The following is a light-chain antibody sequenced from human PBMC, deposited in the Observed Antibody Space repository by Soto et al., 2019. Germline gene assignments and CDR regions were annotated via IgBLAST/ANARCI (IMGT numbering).Light chain of an antibody. Sequence: EIVLTQSPGTLSLSPGERATLSCRASQSVTSRYLAWYQQRPGQAPRLLIYGASTRATGIPDRLSGSGAGAYFNLTISRLEPEDFAVYYCQQYKTFGQGTKVDIK. CDR1: QSVTSRY. V-gene: IGKV3-20*01. J-gene: IGKJ1*01. CDR2: GAS. CDR3: QQYKT.